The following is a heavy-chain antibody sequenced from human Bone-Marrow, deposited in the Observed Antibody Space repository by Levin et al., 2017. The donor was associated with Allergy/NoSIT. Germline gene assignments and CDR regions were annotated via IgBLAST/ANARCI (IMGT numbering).Heavy chain of an antibody. CDR2: ISPHNGNR. D-gene: IGHD3-16*01. CDR1: GYRFFSYG. V-gene: IGHV1-18*01. CDR3: ARRGGGPQSSFDI. J-gene: IGHJ3*02. Sequence: ASVKVSCKTSGYRFFSYGLTWVRQAPGRGLEWMGWISPHNGNRDYAQKFQGRLILTTDTSTETAYLELGSLTSDDTAFYYCARRGGGPQSSFDIWGQGTMVTVSS.